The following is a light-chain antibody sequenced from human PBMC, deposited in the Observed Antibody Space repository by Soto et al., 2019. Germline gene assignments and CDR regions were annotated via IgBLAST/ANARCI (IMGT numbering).Light chain of an antibody. CDR1: QSVGSN. CDR2: GAS. J-gene: IGKJ1*01. Sequence: EIVMTQSPATLSVAPGERATLSCRASQSVGSNLAWYQQKPGQAPRLLIYGASTRATGIPARFSGSGSGPEFTLPISSMQSEDFAIYFGQQYNNWPPARTFGQGTKVEIK. V-gene: IGKV3-15*01. CDR3: QQYNNWPPART.